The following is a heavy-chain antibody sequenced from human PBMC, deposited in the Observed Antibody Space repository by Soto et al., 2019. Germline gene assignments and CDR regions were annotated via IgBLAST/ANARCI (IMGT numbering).Heavy chain of an antibody. Sequence: ASVKVSCKASGYTFTGYSMHWLRQAPGQRLEWMGWILTANGNTKYSQKFQGRVTLTSDTAATTTYMELNTLRSEDTAVYYCASVKWIYSADYWGQGTLVTAPQ. D-gene: IGHD5-12*01. V-gene: IGHV1-3*04. CDR1: GYTFTGYS. J-gene: IGHJ4*02. CDR2: ILTANGNT. CDR3: ASVKWIYSADY.